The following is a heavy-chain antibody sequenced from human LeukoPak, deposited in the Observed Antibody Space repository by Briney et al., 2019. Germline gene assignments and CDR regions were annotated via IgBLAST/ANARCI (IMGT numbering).Heavy chain of an antibody. CDR3: AKDWGYGDYGGYYFDY. D-gene: IGHD4-17*01. CDR1: GFTFSSYG. V-gene: IGHV3-30*18. CDR2: ISYDGSNK. Sequence: GRSLRLSCAASGFTFSSYGMHWVRRAPGKGLEWVAVISYDGSNKYYADSVKGRFTISRDNSKNTLYLQMNSLRAEDTAVYYCAKDWGYGDYGGYYFDYWGQGTLVTVSS. J-gene: IGHJ4*02.